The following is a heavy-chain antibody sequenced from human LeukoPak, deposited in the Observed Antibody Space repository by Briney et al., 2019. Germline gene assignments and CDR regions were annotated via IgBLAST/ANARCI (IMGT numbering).Heavy chain of an antibody. CDR2: IYTSGST. D-gene: IGHD3-10*01. CDR1: GGSISSYY. Sequence: SETLSLTCSVSGGSISSYYWSWIRQPAGKGLEWIGRIYTSGSTNYNPSLKSRVTMSVDTSKNQFSLKLSSVTAADTAVYYCARGKGHMVRGVSDWFDPWGQGTLVTVSS. V-gene: IGHV4-4*07. J-gene: IGHJ5*02. CDR3: ARGKGHMVRGVSDWFDP.